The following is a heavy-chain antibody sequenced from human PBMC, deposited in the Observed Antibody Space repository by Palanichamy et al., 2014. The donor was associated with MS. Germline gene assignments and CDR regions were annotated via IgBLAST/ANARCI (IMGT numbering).Heavy chain of an antibody. D-gene: IGHD3-3*01. CDR1: GYTFTGYY. CDR3: ARDSPTIFGVVIKGFDP. V-gene: IGHV1-2*04. Sequence: VSCKASGYTFTGYYMHWVRQAPGQGLEWMGWINPNSGGTNYAQKFRGWVTMTRDTSISTAYMELSRLRSDDTAVYYCARDSPTIFGVVIKGFDPWGQGTLVTV. J-gene: IGHJ5*02. CDR2: INPNSGGT.